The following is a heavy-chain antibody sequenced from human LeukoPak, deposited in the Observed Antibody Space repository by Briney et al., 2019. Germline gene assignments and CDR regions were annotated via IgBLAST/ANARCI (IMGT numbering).Heavy chain of an antibody. CDR2: ISSSSIYI. CDR1: GFTFSSST. Sequence: PGGSLRLSCAASGFTFSSSTMNWVRQAPGKGLEWVSSISSSSIYIYYADSVKGRFTISRDNAKNSLYLQMNSLRAEDTAVYYCGRDSYGDHSFDYWGREPWSPSPQ. CDR3: GRDSYGDHSFDY. D-gene: IGHD4-17*01. V-gene: IGHV3-21*01. J-gene: IGHJ4*02.